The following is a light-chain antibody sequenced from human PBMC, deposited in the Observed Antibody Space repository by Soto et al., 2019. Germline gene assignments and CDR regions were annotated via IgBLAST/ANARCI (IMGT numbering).Light chain of an antibody. J-gene: IGLJ3*02. V-gene: IGLV2-14*01. Sequence: QSVLTQPASVSGSPGQSITISCTGSSSDVGGYDYVSWYQQSSGKAPKLLIYEVSHRPSGVSTRFSGSKSGNTASLTISGLQAEDEADYYCSSYTGSTTSFGGGTQLTVL. CDR2: EVS. CDR3: SSYTGSTTS. CDR1: SSDVGGYDY.